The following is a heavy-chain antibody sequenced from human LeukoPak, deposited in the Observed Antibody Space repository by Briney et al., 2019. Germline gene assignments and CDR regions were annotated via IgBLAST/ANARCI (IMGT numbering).Heavy chain of an antibody. J-gene: IGHJ4*02. V-gene: IGHV4-30-2*01. CDR1: DGSISNGGYS. Sequence: SVTLSLTCAVSDGSISNGGYSWSWIRQPPGKGLEWIGLIYHSGTTHYSPSLKSRLTFSLDKSKNQFSLKLTSVTAADTALYYCARNYYGSGSFYVHNWGQGTLVTVSS. D-gene: IGHD3-10*01. CDR2: IYHSGTT. CDR3: ARNYYGSGSFYVHN.